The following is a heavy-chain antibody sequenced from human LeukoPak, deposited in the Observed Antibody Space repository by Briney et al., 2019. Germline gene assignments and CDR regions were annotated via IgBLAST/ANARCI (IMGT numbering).Heavy chain of an antibody. D-gene: IGHD3-9*01. J-gene: IGHJ4*02. Sequence: GGSLRLSCAASGFTFSNYARSWVRQAPGKGLEWVSAVSGRDTSTYYTDSVKGRFTISRDNSKNTLYLQLNSLSAEDTAIYYCSNCGDYDVLAGYYDSDYWGQGTLVTVSS. V-gene: IGHV3-23*01. CDR1: GFTFSNYA. CDR3: SNCGDYDVLAGYYDSDY. CDR2: VSGRDTST.